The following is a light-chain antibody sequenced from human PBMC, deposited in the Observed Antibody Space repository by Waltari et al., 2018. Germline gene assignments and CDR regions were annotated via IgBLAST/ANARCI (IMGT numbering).Light chain of an antibody. CDR2: KNN. V-gene: IGLV1-47*01. CDR3: GTWDDSLSRPV. Sequence: QSVLTQPPSAPGTPGQRVTISCSGSSSNIESNYVYWYQQFPGTAPKVLMFKNNQRPSGVSDRFAASESGASASLAISGLRSDDEADYYCGTWDDSLSRPVFGGGTKLTVL. CDR1: SSNIESNY. J-gene: IGLJ3*02.